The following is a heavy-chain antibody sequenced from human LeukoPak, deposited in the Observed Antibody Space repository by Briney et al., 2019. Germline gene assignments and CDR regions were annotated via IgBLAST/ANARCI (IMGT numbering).Heavy chain of an antibody. Sequence: SETLSLTCTVSGGSISITSYYWGWIRQPPGKGLEWIGSIHYSGSTYYNPSLKSRLTISVDTSKNQFSLKLSSVTAADTAMYYCARHPVGQGLVNRAFNIWGQGTMVTVSS. J-gene: IGHJ3*02. V-gene: IGHV4-39*01. CDR3: ARHPVGQGLVNRAFNI. CDR2: IHYSGST. D-gene: IGHD6-19*01. CDR1: GGSISITSYY.